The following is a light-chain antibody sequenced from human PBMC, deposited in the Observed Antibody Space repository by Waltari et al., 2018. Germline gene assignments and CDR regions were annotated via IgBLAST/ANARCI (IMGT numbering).Light chain of an antibody. CDR1: SWSVGASTY. CDR2: EVD. Sequence: QSALTQPPSATGSPGQSVTISCTGGSWSVGASTYVSWYQQHPGRSPKVIMYEVDKRPSGVPDRFSGSKSGTTASLTISGLKLEDEADYYCTSYGGTNNFLFGSGTKVTV. J-gene: IGLJ1*01. V-gene: IGLV2-8*01. CDR3: TSYGGTNNFL.